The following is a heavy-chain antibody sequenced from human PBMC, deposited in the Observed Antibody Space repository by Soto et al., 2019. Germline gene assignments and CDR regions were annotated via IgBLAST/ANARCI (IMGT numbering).Heavy chain of an antibody. CDR2: ISYDGSNK. J-gene: IGHJ4*02. D-gene: IGHD2-2*03. CDR1: GFTFSSYG. V-gene: IGHV3-30*18. Sequence: QVQLVESGGGVVQPGRSLRLSCAASGFTFSSYGMHWVRQAPGKGLEWVAVISYDGSNKYYADSVKGRFTFSRDNSKNTLYLQMNSLRAEDTAVYYCAKDLYGYCSSTSCYWDYWGQGTLVTVSS. CDR3: AKDLYGYCSSTSCYWDY.